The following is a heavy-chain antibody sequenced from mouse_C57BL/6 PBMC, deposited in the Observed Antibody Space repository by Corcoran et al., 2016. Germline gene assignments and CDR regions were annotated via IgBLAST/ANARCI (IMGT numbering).Heavy chain of an antibody. J-gene: IGHJ2*01. CDR3: ARGAFDY. CDR2: IYPGRGNT. D-gene: IGHD3-1*01. V-gene: IGHV1-66*01. CDR1: GYRFPSYY. Sequence: QVQLQQSGPELVKPGASVKISFKPSGYRFPSYYIHWVKRRPGQGLEWIGWIYPGRGNTKYNEKFKGKATLTADTSSSTAYMQLSSLTSEDSAVYYCARGAFDYWGQGTTLTVSS.